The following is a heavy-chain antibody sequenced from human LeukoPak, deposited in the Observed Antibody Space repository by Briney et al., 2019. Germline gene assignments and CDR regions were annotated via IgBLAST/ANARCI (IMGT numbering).Heavy chain of an antibody. V-gene: IGHV3-30*03. CDR2: ISYYGSKK. Sequence: PGGSLRLSCAASGFTFSSYAMHWVRQAPGKGLEWVAVISYYGSKKYYMDSVESRFTVSRDNSRNTLFLQMKSLRTGDTAVYYCARLPSYSSASSGYYEDYWGQGTLVIVSS. D-gene: IGHD3-22*01. CDR1: GFTFSSYA. CDR3: ARLPSYSSASSGYYEDY. J-gene: IGHJ4*02.